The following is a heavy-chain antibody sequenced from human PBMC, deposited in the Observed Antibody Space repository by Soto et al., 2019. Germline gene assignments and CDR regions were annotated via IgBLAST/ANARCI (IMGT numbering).Heavy chain of an antibody. V-gene: IGHV3-64D*06. Sequence: EVQLVESGGGLVQPGGSLRLSCSASGFTFSSYAMHWVRQAPGKGLEFVSGIGNDGSRTDYADSVKVRFTISRDNSNNKLFLQMNRLRQDDTALYFCVRSLYFYASGSGFDPWGQGALVTVAS. CDR3: VRSLYFYASGSGFDP. CDR1: GFTFSSYA. J-gene: IGHJ5*02. CDR2: IGNDGSRT. D-gene: IGHD3-16*02.